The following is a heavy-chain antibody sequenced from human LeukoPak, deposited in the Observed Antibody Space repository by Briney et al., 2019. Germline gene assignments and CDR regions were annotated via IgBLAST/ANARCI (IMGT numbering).Heavy chain of an antibody. V-gene: IGHV4-4*07. D-gene: IGHD3-10*01. CDR3: ARGTPEGYYGSGSYYHRTYYFDY. Sequence: SETLSLTCTVSGGSISSYYWSWIRQPAGKGLGWIGRIYTSGSTNYNPSLKSRVTMSVDTSKNQFSLKLSSVTAADTAVYYCARGTPEGYYGSGSYYHRTYYFDYWGQGTLVTVSS. J-gene: IGHJ4*02. CDR2: IYTSGST. CDR1: GGSISSYY.